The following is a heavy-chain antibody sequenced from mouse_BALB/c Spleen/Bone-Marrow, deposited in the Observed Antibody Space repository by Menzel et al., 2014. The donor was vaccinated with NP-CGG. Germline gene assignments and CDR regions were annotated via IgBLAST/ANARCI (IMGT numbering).Heavy chain of an antibody. CDR1: GFTFTDYY. J-gene: IGHJ2*01. CDR3: ARDDYGRGY. CDR2: IRNKPNGYTT. Sequence: EVQVVESGGGLVQPGGSLRTSCATSGFTFTDYYMSWVRQSPGKALEWLGFIRNKPNGYTTEYSASVKGRFTISRDNSQSILYLQMDTLRAEDSATYYCARDDYGRGYWGQGTTLTVPS. V-gene: IGHV7-3*02. D-gene: IGHD1-1*01.